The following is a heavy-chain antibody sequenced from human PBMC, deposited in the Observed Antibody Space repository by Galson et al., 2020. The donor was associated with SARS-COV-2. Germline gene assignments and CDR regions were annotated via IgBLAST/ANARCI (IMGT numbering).Heavy chain of an antibody. J-gene: IGHJ3*02. Sequence: METSETLSLTCTVSGGSISSYYWSWIRQPPGKGLEWIGYIYYSGSTNYNPSLKSRVTISADTSKNQFSLKLSSVTAPDTAVYYCARHGPPLRLGEVSVPRDAFDIWGQGTMGNVSS. CDR3: ARHGPPLRLGEVSVPRDAFDI. CDR2: IYYSGST. D-gene: IGHD3-16*02. CDR1: GGSISSYY. V-gene: IGHV4-59*08.